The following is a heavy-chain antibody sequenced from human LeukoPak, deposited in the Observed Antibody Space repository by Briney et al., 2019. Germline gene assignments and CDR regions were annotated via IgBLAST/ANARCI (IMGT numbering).Heavy chain of an antibody. CDR1: GVTLSSYA. D-gene: IGHD3-16*01. CDR3: ARHYGP. Sequence: GSLRLSCAASGVTLSSYAMSWARQPPGKGLEWIGSIYYSGSTYYNPSLKSRVTISVDTSKNQFSLKLSSVTAADTAVYYCARHYGPWGQGTLVTVSS. CDR2: IYYSGST. V-gene: IGHV4-39*01. J-gene: IGHJ5*02.